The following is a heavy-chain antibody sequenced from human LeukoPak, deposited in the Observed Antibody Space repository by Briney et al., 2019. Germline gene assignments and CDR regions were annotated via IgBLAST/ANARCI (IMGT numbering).Heavy chain of an antibody. CDR2: IYPGDSDT. CDR1: GYSFTSYW. J-gene: IGHJ6*02. Sequence: GESLQISCQGSGYSFTSYWIGWVRQMPGKGLEWMGIIYPGDSDTRYSPSFQGQVTISAGKSISTAYLQWSSLKASDTAMYYCARLGYGSGSYYSVYGMDVWGQGTTVTVSS. CDR3: ARLGYGSGSYYSVYGMDV. D-gene: IGHD3-10*01. V-gene: IGHV5-51*01.